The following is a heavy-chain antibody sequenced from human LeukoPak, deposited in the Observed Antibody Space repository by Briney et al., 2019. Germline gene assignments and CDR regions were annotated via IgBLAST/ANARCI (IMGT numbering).Heavy chain of an antibody. CDR2: ISYDGTTE. CDR1: GFTFSDYD. D-gene: IGHD6-6*01. J-gene: IGHJ6*02. CDR3: APAARGWLGLDV. V-gene: IGHV3-30-3*01. Sequence: GGSLRLSCAGSGFTFSDYDMHWVRQAPGKGLEWVAFISYDGTTEYYADSVKGRFTLSRDNYKNTVSLQMNSLRAEDTALYYCAPAARGWLGLDVWGQGTTVTVSS.